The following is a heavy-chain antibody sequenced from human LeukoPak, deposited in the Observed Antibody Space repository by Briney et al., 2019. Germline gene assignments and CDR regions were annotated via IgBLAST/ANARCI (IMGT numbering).Heavy chain of an antibody. Sequence: TGGSLRLSCAVSGFTFSSIWMTWVRHAPGKWPEWPATVNGEGTQSYHVVAGKGRFTISRANGKNSLQLRMNSLKATDTCVYDSTRDFSSKQLVYWG. CDR2: VNGEGTQS. V-gene: IGHV3-7*01. CDR3: TRDFSSKQLVY. CDR1: GFTFSSIW. D-gene: IGHD3-3*01. J-gene: IGHJ4*01.